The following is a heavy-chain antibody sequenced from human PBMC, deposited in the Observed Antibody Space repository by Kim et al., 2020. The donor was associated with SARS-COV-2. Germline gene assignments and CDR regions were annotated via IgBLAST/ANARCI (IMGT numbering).Heavy chain of an antibody. CDR1: GYTFTSYA. J-gene: IGHJ3*02. V-gene: IGHV1-3*01. CDR3: ARVRSGSYNAFDI. CDR2: INAGNGNT. Sequence: ASVKVSCKASGYTFTSYAMHWVRQAPGQRLEWMGWINAGNGNTKYSQKFQGRVTITRDTSASTAYMELSSLRSEDTAVYYCARVRSGSYNAFDIWGQGTMVTVSS. D-gene: IGHD3-10*01.